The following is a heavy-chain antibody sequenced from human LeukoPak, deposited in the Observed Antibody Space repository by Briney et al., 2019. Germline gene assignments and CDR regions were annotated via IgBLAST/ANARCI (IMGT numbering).Heavy chain of an antibody. CDR3: AKIDSYFDFWSGYSNFYHFDY. Sequence: GGSLRLSCAASGFTFSSYAMSWVRQAPGKGLEWVSAISGSGGSTYYADSVKGRFTISRDNSKNTLYLQMNSQRAEDTAVYYCAKIDSYFDFWSGYSNFYHFDYWGQGTPVTVSS. D-gene: IGHD3-3*01. J-gene: IGHJ4*02. CDR2: ISGSGGST. V-gene: IGHV3-23*01. CDR1: GFTFSSYA.